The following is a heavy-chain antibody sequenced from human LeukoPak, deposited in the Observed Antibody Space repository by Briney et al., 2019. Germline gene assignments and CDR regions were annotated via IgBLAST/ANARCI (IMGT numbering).Heavy chain of an antibody. CDR1: GYTHTELS. CDR2: FDPEDGET. D-gene: IGHD3-22*01. J-gene: IGHJ4*02. Sequence: ASVKVSCKVSGYTHTELSMHWVRQAPGKGLEWMGGFDPEDGETIYAQKFQGRVTMTEDTSTDTAYMELSSLRSEDTAVYYCATVRGDYYYDSSGYLYYFDYWGQGTLVTVSS. CDR3: ATVRGDYYYDSSGYLYYFDY. V-gene: IGHV1-24*01.